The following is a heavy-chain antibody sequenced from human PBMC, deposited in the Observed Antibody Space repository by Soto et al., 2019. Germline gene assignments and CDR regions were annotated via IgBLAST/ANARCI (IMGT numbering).Heavy chain of an antibody. V-gene: IGHV1-8*01. D-gene: IGHD3-3*01. CDR1: GYTFTSYD. CDR2: MNPNSSNT. Sequence: GASVKVSCKASGYTFTSYDINWVRQATGQGLEWMGWMNPNSSNTGYAQKFQGRVTMTRNTSISTAYMELSSLRSEDTAVYYCARALSSYYDFWSGYYPPYYYYYMDVWGKGTTVTVSS. J-gene: IGHJ6*03. CDR3: ARALSSYYDFWSGYYPPYYYYYMDV.